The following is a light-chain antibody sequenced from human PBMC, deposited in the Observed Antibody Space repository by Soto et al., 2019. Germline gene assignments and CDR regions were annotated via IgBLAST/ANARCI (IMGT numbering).Light chain of an antibody. CDR2: GAS. Sequence: EIVMTQSPATLSVSPGERATLSCRASQSVGSYLAWYQQKPGQAPRLLIYGASTRATDIPARFSGSGSGTEFTLTISSLQSEDFAVDSCQQYNHWPSITFGQGTRLEFK. V-gene: IGKV3-15*01. CDR1: QSVGSY. J-gene: IGKJ5*01. CDR3: QQYNHWPSIT.